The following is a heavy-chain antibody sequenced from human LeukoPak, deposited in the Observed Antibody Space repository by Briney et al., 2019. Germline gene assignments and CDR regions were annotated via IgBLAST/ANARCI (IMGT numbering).Heavy chain of an antibody. V-gene: IGHV3-21*01. CDR3: ARDKTEQWLVLEAFDI. CDR1: GFTFSSYS. Sequence: GGSLRLSCAASGFTFSSYSMNWVLQTPGKGLEWVSSISATSSYIYYADSARGRFTISRDNAKNSLYLQMNSLRAEDTAVYYCARDKTEQWLVLEAFDIWGQGTVVTVSS. CDR2: ISATSSYI. D-gene: IGHD6-19*01. J-gene: IGHJ3*02.